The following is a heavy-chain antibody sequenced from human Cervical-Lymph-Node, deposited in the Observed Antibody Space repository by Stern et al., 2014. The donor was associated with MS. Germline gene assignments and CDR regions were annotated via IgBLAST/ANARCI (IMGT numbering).Heavy chain of an antibody. J-gene: IGHJ5*02. Sequence: QVQLVQSGPGLVKPSETLSLTCTVSGGSISSYYWSWIRQPPGKGLEWIGDIYYSGSTNYNPSLKSRVTISVDTSKNQFSLKLSSVTAADTAVYYCARVVAAPSWFDPWGQGTLVTVSS. CDR2: IYYSGST. V-gene: IGHV4-59*01. CDR1: GGSISSYY. CDR3: ARVVAAPSWFDP. D-gene: IGHD5-12*01.